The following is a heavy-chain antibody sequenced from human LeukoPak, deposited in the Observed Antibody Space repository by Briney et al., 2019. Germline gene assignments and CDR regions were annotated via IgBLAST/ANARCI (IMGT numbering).Heavy chain of an antibody. CDR1: GRSFSDYS. V-gene: IGHV4-34*01. CDR3: ARGFGSSPDY. J-gene: IGHJ4*02. Sequence: SETLSLTCAVYGRSFSDYSWSWIRQPPGKGLEWIGEINHSGSTNYNPSLKSRVTISVDTSKNQFSLKLSSVTAADTAVYYCARGFGSSPDYWGQGTLVTVSS. D-gene: IGHD6-13*01. CDR2: INHSGST.